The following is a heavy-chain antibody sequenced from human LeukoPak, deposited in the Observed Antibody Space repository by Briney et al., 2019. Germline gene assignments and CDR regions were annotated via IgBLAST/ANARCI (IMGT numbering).Heavy chain of an antibody. J-gene: IGHJ4*02. Sequence: GGSLRLSCAASGFXFSNYAITWVRQAPGKGLEWVSSISTSGDSTAYAASVKGRFTISRDNSKNTLCLQLNSLRAEDTAVYYCARGRGSPYYFDCWGQGTLVTVSS. D-gene: IGHD1-26*01. V-gene: IGHV3-23*01. CDR3: ARGRGSPYYFDC. CDR2: ISTSGDST. CDR1: GFXFSNYA.